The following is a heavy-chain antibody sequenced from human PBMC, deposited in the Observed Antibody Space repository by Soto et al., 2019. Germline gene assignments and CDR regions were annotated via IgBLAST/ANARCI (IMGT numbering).Heavy chain of an antibody. J-gene: IGHJ3*02. V-gene: IGHV1-69*01. D-gene: IGHD6-19*01. CDR1: GGTFSTYS. CDR3: ATERGYRAVAGHDAFDI. Sequence: QVQLVQSGAEVKKPGSSVKVSCKASGGTFSTYSISWVRQAPGQGPEWIGGIIPMFDTPNYAQKFQGRVTISADESTSTADMELSSLRSEDTAVYFCATERGYRAVAGHDAFDIWGQGTMVTVSS. CDR2: IIPMFDTP.